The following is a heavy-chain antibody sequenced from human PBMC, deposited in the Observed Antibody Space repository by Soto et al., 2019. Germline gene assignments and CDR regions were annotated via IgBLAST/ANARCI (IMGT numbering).Heavy chain of an antibody. CDR2: IWYDGSNK. CDR1: GFTFSSYG. V-gene: IGHV3-33*01. CDR3: TRAGYYDSSGYYYSYYYYGMDV. D-gene: IGHD3-22*01. Sequence: GGSLRLSCAASGFTFSSYGMHWVRQAPGKGLEWVAVIWYDGSNKYYADSVKGRFTISRDNSKNTLYLQMNSLRAEGTAVYYCTRAGYYDSSGYYYSYYYYGMDVWGQGTTVTVSS. J-gene: IGHJ6*02.